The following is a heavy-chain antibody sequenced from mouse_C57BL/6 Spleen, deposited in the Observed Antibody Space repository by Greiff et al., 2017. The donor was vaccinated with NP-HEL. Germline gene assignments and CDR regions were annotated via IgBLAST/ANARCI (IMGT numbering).Heavy chain of an antibody. D-gene: IGHD3-2*02. V-gene: IGHV3-6*01. Sequence: ESGPGLVKPSQSLSLTCSVTGYSITSGYYWNWIRQFPGNKLEWMGYISYDGSNNYNPSLKNRISITRDTSKNQFFLKLNSVTTEDTATYYCAREGSSGLDYWGQGTTLTVSS. CDR1: GYSITSGYY. CDR2: ISYDGSN. J-gene: IGHJ2*01. CDR3: AREGSSGLDY.